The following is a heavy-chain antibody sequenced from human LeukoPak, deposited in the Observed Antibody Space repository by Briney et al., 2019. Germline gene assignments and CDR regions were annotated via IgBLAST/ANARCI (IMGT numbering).Heavy chain of an antibody. CDR3: AKIIAAADRGRNY. Sequence: GGSLRLSCAASGFTFDDNAMHWVRQAPGKGLEWVSGISWNSGSIGYADSVKGRFTISRDNSKNTLYLRMNSLRAEDTAVYYCAKIIAAADRGRNYWGQGTLVTVSS. D-gene: IGHD6-13*01. J-gene: IGHJ4*02. CDR2: ISWNSGSI. CDR1: GFTFDDNA. V-gene: IGHV3-9*01.